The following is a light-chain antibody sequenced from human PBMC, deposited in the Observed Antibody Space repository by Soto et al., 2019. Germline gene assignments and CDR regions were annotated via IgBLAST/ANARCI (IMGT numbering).Light chain of an antibody. CDR1: QSISSH. Sequence: EIDLTQSPATLSLSPGERATLSCRASQSISSHLVWYQQKLGQAPRLLIYDASNRATGIPARFSGSGSGTDFTLTISSLEPEDFAVYYCQQRPNWPLTFGGGTRVEIK. CDR3: QQRPNWPLT. CDR2: DAS. J-gene: IGKJ4*01. V-gene: IGKV3-11*01.